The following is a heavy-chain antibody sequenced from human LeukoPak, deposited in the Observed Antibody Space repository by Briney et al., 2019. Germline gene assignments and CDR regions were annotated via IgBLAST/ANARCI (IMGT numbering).Heavy chain of an antibody. CDR1: GGSISNENW. CDR2: IYHSGST. J-gene: IGHJ6*02. Sequence: PSGTLSLTCAVSGGSISNENWWGWVRQPPGKGLEWFGEIYHSGSTNYVPSLKSRITISVDKSKNQFSLKLTSVTAADTAVYYCAGSPIGYGMDVWGQGTTVTVSS. CDR3: AGSPIGYGMDV. V-gene: IGHV4-4*02.